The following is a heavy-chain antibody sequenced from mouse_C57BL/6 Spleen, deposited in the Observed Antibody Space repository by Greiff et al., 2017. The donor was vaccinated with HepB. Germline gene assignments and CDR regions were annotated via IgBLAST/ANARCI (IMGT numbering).Heavy chain of an antibody. J-gene: IGHJ1*03. V-gene: IGHV1-39*01. CDR2: INPNYGTT. CDR1: GYSFTDYN. D-gene: IGHD1-1*01. CDR3: ARKEFGSSYWYFDV. Sequence: VQLKESGPELVKPGASVKISCKASGYSFTDYNMNWVKQSNGKSLEWIGVINPNYGTTSYNQKFKGKATLTVDQSSSTAYMQLNSLTSEDSAVYYCARKEFGSSYWYFDVWGTGTTVTVSS.